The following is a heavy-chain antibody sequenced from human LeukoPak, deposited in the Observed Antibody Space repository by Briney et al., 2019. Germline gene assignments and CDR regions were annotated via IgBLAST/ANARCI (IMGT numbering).Heavy chain of an antibody. V-gene: IGHV1-58*01. J-gene: IGHJ4*02. Sequence: GASVKVSCKASGFTFTSSAVQWVRQARGQRLEWIGWIVVGSGNTNYAQKFQERVTITRDMSTSTAYMELSSLRSEDAAVYYCARDSGSGNNDYWGQGTLVTVSS. CDR3: ARDSGSGNNDY. D-gene: IGHD1-26*01. CDR2: IVVGSGNT. CDR1: GFTFTSSA.